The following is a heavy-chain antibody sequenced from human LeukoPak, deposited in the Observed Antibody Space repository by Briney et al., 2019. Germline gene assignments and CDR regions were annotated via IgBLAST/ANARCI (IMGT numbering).Heavy chain of an antibody. CDR2: INSDGSST. D-gene: IGHD1-26*01. Sequence: GGSLRLSCAASGFTFSRYWMHWVRQAPGKGLVWVSRINSDGSSTSYADSVKGRITISRDNAKNSLYLQMTSLRAEDTAVYYCTRDASGDTSSGPRMDVWGQGTTVTVS. J-gene: IGHJ6*02. CDR3: TRDASGDTSSGPRMDV. CDR1: GFTFSRYW. V-gene: IGHV3-74*01.